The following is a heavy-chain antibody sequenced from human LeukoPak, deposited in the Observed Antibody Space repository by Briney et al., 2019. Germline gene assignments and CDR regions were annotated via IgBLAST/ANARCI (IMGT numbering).Heavy chain of an antibody. D-gene: IGHD6-19*01. J-gene: IGHJ4*02. Sequence: PGGSLRLSCADSGFTFSSYEMIWVRQAPGKGLEWISYISSNGSNTYYADSLKGRFTISRDNAKNSLYLQMNSLRAEDTAVYYCARDGQRWPIYYWGQGTLVTVSS. CDR3: ARDGQRWPIYY. V-gene: IGHV3-48*03. CDR1: GFTFSSYE. CDR2: ISSNGSNT.